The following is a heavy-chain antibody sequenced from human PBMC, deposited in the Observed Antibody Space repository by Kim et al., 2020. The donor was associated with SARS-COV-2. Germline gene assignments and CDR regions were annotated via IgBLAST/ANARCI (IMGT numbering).Heavy chain of an antibody. CDR3: ARAFPSDN. Sequence: GGSLRLSCAASGFIFSNYWMHWVRQAPGKGLVCFSRLNSDSIITHYADSVQVRFPISRDHAQTTLSLPLTLLRVAATSVSYCARAFPSDNWCQGNLVTVS. J-gene: IGHJ4*02. V-gene: IGHV3-74*01. CDR1: GFIFSNYW. CDR2: LNSDSIIT.